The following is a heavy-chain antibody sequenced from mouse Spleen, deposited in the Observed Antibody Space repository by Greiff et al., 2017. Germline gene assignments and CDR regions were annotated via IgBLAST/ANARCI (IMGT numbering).Heavy chain of an antibody. J-gene: IGHJ3*01. CDR2: INTSSGYT. CDR1: GYTFTSYW. Sequence: VQLQQSGAELAKPGASVKLSCTASGYTFTSYWMHWVKQRPGQGLEWIGYINTSSGYTKYNQTFKDKATLTADNASSTAFMQLSNLTYEDAAVYYCGRYYGSSYDWFAYWGQGTLVTVSA. D-gene: IGHD1-1*01. V-gene: IGHV1-7*01. CDR3: GRYYGSSYDWFAY.